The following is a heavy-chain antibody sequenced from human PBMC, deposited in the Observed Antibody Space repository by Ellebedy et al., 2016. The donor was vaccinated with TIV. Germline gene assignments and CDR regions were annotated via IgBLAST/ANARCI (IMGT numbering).Heavy chain of an antibody. Sequence: GESLKISCAASGFTFSSYSMNWVRQAPGKGLEWVSAISNSGDTTYNADSLKARFTISRDNSRNTLYLQVNSLRAEDTAVYYCAKGGGWLYYFDYWGHGTLVTVSS. CDR3: AKGGGWLYYFDY. J-gene: IGHJ4*01. CDR1: GFTFSSYS. V-gene: IGHV3-23*01. D-gene: IGHD6-19*01. CDR2: ISNSGDTT.